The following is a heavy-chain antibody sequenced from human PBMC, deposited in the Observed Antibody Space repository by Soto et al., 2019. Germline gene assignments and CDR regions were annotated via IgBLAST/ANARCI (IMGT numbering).Heavy chain of an antibody. J-gene: IGHJ3*02. CDR1: GGSISSGGYY. Sequence: QVQLQESGPGLVKPSQTLSLTCTVSGGSISSGGYYWSWIRQHPGKGLEWMGYIYYSGSTYYNPALKSRVTISVDTSKNQFSLKLSSVTAADTAVYYCARVDGGYCSGGSCVDAFDIWGQGTMVTVSS. D-gene: IGHD2-15*01. CDR3: ARVDGGYCSGGSCVDAFDI. CDR2: IYYSGST. V-gene: IGHV4-31*03.